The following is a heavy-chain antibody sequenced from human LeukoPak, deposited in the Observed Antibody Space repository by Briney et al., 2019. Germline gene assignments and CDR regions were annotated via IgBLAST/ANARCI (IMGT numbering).Heavy chain of an antibody. Sequence: GASVKVACKASGNTFPSYDINWVRQATGQGLEWMGWMNPNSGNTGYAQKFQGRVTMTRNTSISTAYMELSSLRSEDTAVYYCASRGYSDTSGYYYEDYWGQGTLVTVSS. V-gene: IGHV1-8*01. D-gene: IGHD3-22*01. CDR1: GNTFPSYD. CDR3: ASRGYSDTSGYYYEDY. J-gene: IGHJ4*02. CDR2: MNPNSGNT.